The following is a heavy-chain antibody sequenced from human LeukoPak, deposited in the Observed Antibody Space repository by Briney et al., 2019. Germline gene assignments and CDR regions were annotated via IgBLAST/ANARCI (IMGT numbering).Heavy chain of an antibody. D-gene: IGHD3-22*01. CDR1: GGSISSSNW. CDR3: ARDPEPSGYYDYYYYGMDV. Sequence: PSGTLSLTCAVSGGSISSSNWWSWVRQPPGKGLEWIGEIYHSGSTNYNPSLKSRVTISVDKSKNQFSLKLSSVTAADTAVYYCARDPEPSGYYDYYYYGMDVWGQGTTVTVSS. J-gene: IGHJ6*02. CDR2: IYHSGST. V-gene: IGHV4-4*02.